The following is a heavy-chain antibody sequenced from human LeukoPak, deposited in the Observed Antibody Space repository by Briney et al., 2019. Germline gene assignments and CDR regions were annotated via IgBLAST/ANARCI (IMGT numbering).Heavy chain of an antibody. CDR3: ARDGEYSGYEDY. CDR2: IYTSGIT. J-gene: IGHJ4*02. CDR1: GFTVSSNY. Sequence: GGSLRLSCAASGFTVSSNYMTWVRQAPGKGLEWVSVIYTSGITYYADSVKGRFTISSDNSKNTLYLQMNSLRAEDTAVYYCARDGEYSGYEDYWGQGTLVTVSS. D-gene: IGHD5-12*01. V-gene: IGHV3-66*01.